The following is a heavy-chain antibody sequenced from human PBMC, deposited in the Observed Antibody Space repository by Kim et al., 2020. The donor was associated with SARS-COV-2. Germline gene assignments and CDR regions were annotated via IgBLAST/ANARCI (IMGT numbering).Heavy chain of an antibody. J-gene: IGHJ4*02. CDR3: ASVKWGLYYYDSSGPYYFDY. V-gene: IGHV3-7*01. Sequence: GGSLRLSCAASGFTFSSYWMSWVRQAPGKGLEWVANIKQDGSEKYYVDSVKGRFTISRDNAKNSLYLQMNSLRAEDTAVYYCASVKWGLYYYDSSGPYYFDYWGQGTLVTVSS. D-gene: IGHD3-22*01. CDR1: GFTFSSYW. CDR2: IKQDGSEK.